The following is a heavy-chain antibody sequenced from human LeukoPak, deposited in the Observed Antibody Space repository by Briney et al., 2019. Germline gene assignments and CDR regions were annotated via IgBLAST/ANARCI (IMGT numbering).Heavy chain of an antibody. CDR1: GGSFSGYY. CDR2: INHSGST. J-gene: IGHJ4*02. CDR3: ARGGPDYYDSSGPLN. V-gene: IGHV4-34*01. D-gene: IGHD3-22*01. Sequence: PSETLSLTCAVYGGSFSGYYWSWIRQPPGKGLEWIGEINHSGSTNYNPSLKGRVTISVDTSKNQFSLKLSSVTAADTAVYYCARGGPDYYDSSGPLNWGQGTLVTVSS.